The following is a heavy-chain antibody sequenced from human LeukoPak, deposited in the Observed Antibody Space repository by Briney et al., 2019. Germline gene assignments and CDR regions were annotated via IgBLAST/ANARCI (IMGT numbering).Heavy chain of an antibody. CDR3: ARDSGSYDYFDY. V-gene: IGHV3-48*04. CDR1: GFTFSYYS. CDR2: ISSSGSTI. J-gene: IGHJ4*02. Sequence: GGSLRLSCAASGFTFSYYSMNWVRQAPGKGLEWVSYISSSGSTIYYADSVKGRFTISRDNAKNSLYLQMNSLRAEDTAVYYCARDSGSYDYFDYWGQGTLVTVSS. D-gene: IGHD1-26*01.